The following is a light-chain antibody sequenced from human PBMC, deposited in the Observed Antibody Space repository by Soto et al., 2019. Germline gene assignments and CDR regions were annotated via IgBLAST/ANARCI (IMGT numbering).Light chain of an antibody. CDR2: AAS. J-gene: IGKJ1*01. Sequence: DIHMTQAPSTLSASVGHRFTITCRASQSINAWLAWYQQKPGQAPKLLIYAASSLQSGVPSRFSGSGSGTDFTLTISSLQPEDFATYYCQQSYSTPRTFGHGTQVDIK. V-gene: IGKV1-39*01. CDR1: QSINAW. CDR3: QQSYSTPRT.